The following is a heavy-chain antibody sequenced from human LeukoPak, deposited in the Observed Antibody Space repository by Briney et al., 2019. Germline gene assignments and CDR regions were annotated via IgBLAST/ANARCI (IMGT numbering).Heavy chain of an antibody. Sequence: GGSLRLSCAASGFTFSSYAMSWVRQAPGKGLEWVSAISGSGGSTYYADSVKGRFTISRDNSKNTLYLQMNSLRAEDTAVYYCAKDLTASLNYYDSSPIDYWGQGTLVIVSS. D-gene: IGHD3-22*01. J-gene: IGHJ4*02. V-gene: IGHV3-23*01. CDR2: ISGSGGST. CDR3: AKDLTASLNYYDSSPIDY. CDR1: GFTFSSYA.